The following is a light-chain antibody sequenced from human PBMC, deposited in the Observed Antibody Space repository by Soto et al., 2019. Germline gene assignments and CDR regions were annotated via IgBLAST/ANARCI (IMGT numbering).Light chain of an antibody. CDR1: SSNIGAGYD. V-gene: IGLV1-40*01. J-gene: IGLJ1*01. Sequence: QSVLTQPPSVSGAPGERVTISCTGSSSNIGAGYDVHWYQQLPGTAPKLLIYGNSNRPSGVPDRFSGSKSGTSASLAITGLQAEDEADYYCQSYDSSLGEGVFGTGTKLTVL. CDR2: GNS. CDR3: QSYDSSLGEGV.